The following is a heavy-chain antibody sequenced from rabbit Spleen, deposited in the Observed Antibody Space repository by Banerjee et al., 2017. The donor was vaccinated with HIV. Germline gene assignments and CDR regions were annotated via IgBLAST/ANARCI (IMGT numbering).Heavy chain of an antibody. V-gene: IGHV1S40*01. Sequence: QSLEESGGGLVKPGASLTLTCTASGFTLSSYWMCWVRQAPGKGLEWIACIDVVKSGTTYYATWAKGRFTISESSSTTVTLQMTSLTAADTATYFCARDAAGREDFNLWGPGTLVTVS. CDR1: GFTLSSYW. CDR2: IDVVKSGTT. J-gene: IGHJ4*01. CDR3: ARDAAGREDFNL. D-gene: IGHD4-2*01.